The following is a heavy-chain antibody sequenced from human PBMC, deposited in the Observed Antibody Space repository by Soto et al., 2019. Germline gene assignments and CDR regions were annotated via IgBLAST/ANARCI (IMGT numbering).Heavy chain of an antibody. V-gene: IGHV1-18*04. J-gene: IGHJ4*02. CDR3: ARDSSSGTFDN. CDR1: GYTFVNNA. D-gene: IGHD3-22*01. CDR2: ISTENGNT. Sequence: ASVKVSCKASGYTFVNNAITWVRQAPGQGLEWMGWISTENGNTNYAQNLQGRVILTRDRSTNTSYMELRSLRPEDTATYYCARDSSSGTFDNWGQGALVTVSS.